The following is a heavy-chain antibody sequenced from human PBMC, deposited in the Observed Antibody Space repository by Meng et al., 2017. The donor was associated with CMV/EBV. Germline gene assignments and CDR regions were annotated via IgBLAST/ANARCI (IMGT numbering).Heavy chain of an antibody. D-gene: IGHD3-22*01. Sequence: GGSLRLSCAASGFTFSRFGMHWVRQAPGKGLEWVGRIKSKTDGGTTDYAAPVKGRFTISRDDSKNTLYLQMNSLKTEDTAVYYCTTLYYYDSSGLNYWGQGTLVTVSS. V-gene: IGHV3-15*01. CDR1: GFTFSRFG. CDR3: TTLYYYDSSGLNY. J-gene: IGHJ4*02. CDR2: IKSKTDGGTT.